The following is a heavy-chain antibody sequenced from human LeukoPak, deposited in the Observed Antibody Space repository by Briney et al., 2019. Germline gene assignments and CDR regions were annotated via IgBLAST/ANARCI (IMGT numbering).Heavy chain of an antibody. CDR2: ISYSGPHM. D-gene: IGHD3-3*01. V-gene: IGHV3-21*01. Sequence: GGSLRLSCAASGFAFSRYSMNWVRQAPGKGLEWVSSISYSGPHMFYADSVRGRFTISRDNSKNTLYLQMSSLRAEDTAVYYCVKDGYYDFWSGYYGGYYWGQGTLVTVSS. J-gene: IGHJ4*02. CDR3: VKDGYYDFWSGYYGGYY. CDR1: GFAFSRYS.